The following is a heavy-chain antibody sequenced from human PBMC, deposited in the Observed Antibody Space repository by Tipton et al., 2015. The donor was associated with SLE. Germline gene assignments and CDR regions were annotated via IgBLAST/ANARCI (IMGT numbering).Heavy chain of an antibody. D-gene: IGHD3-3*01. CDR2: FYYSGRT. CDR3: ATFFVEGDTIFGPGG. V-gene: IGHV4-39*07. Sequence: LRLSCTVSGGSISSSSYYWGWIRQPPGKGLEWIGNFYYSGRTNYNPSLKSRVTISRDTSKNQFSLKLSSVTAADTAVYYCATFFVEGDTIFGPGGWGRGTLVTVSS. CDR1: GGSISSSSYY. J-gene: IGHJ4*02.